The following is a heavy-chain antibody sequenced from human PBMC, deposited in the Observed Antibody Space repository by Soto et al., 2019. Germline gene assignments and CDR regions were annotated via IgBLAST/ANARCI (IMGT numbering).Heavy chain of an antibody. Sequence: EVQLVESGGGLVQPGRSLRLSCAASGFTFGDYPMSWVRQAPGKGLEWLGFIRSKAYGGTTEYAASVEGRFSISREDSKSIAYLQMNSLKTEDTAVYYCTRLRGYSYGYSDYWGQGTLVTVSS. CDR2: IRSKAYGGTT. CDR1: GFTFGDYP. V-gene: IGHV3-49*04. CDR3: TRLRGYSYGYSDY. D-gene: IGHD5-18*01. J-gene: IGHJ4*02.